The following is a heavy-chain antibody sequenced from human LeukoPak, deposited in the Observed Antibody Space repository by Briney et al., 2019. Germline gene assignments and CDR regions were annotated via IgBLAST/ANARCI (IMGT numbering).Heavy chain of an antibody. Sequence: SETLSLACSVSGGSISGYYWSWIRQPPGKGLEWIGDVSISGGPRYNPSLKRRVTISVDTSKNQISLKLTSVTAADTAVYYCARQAYTPLWEFDYWGQGTLVTVSS. V-gene: IGHV4-4*09. J-gene: IGHJ4*02. CDR3: ARQAYTPLWEFDY. CDR1: GGSISGYY. CDR2: VSISGGP. D-gene: IGHD1-26*01.